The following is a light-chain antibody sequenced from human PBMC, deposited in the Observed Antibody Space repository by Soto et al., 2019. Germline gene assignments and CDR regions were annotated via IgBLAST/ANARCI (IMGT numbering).Light chain of an antibody. CDR3: QHYNSYSRT. CDR1: DNINTW. V-gene: IGKV1-5*03. CDR2: KAS. Sequence: DIQMTQSPSTLSASVGDRVTISCVASDNINTWVAWYQQKPGKAPNLLIYKASTLETGVPSRFTGSGSGTEFTLTISSLEPEDFATYYCQHYNSYSRTFGQGTKVDIK. J-gene: IGKJ1*01.